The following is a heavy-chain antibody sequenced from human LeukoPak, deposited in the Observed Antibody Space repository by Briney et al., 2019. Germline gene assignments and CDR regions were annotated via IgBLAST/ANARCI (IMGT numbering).Heavy chain of an antibody. CDR1: GFTVSTNY. J-gene: IGHJ3*02. CDR3: ATRIAVAGLRERPGAFDI. D-gene: IGHD6-19*01. Sequence: GGSLRLSCSASGFTVSTNYMSWVRQAPGKGLEWVSVIFSGGATYYAEPVRGRFTISRDNFKNTLYLQMDSLRAEDTAVYYCATRIAVAGLRERPGAFDIWGQGTMVTVSS. CDR2: IFSGGAT. V-gene: IGHV3-66*01.